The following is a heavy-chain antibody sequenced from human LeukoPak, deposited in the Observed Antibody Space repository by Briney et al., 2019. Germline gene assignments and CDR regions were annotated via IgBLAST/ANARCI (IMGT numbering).Heavy chain of an antibody. J-gene: IGHJ3*02. V-gene: IGHV1-69*05. CDR2: IIPIFGTA. Sequence: SVKVSCKASGYTFTSYGISWVRRAPGRGLEWMGGIIPIFGTANYAQKFQGRVTITTDESTSTAYMELSSLRSEDTAVYYCARGYCSSTSCYTVIAAFDIWGQGTMVTVSS. D-gene: IGHD2-2*02. CDR1: GYTFTSYG. CDR3: ARGYCSSTSCYTVIAAFDI.